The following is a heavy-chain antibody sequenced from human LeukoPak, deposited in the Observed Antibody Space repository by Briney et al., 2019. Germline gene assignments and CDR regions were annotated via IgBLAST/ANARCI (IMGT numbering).Heavy chain of an antibody. V-gene: IGHV3-53*01. Sequence: GGSLRLSCAASGFTVSSSYMSWVRQAPGKGLEWVSVIYSGGSTYYADSMKGRFTISRDNSKNTLYLQMNSLRAEDTAVYYCARGGGYDSSGYYYYYFDYWGQGTLVTVSS. D-gene: IGHD3-22*01. CDR2: IYSGGST. J-gene: IGHJ4*02. CDR1: GFTVSSSY. CDR3: ARGGGYDSSGYYYYYFDY.